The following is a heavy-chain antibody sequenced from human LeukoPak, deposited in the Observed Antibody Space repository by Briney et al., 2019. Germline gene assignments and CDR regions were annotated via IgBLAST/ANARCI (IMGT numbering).Heavy chain of an antibody. CDR3: VRIAVAGTGDY. Sequence: PGGSLRLSCAASGSTFSSYAMHWVRQAPGKGLEYVSAISSNGGSTYYANSVKGRFTISRDNSKNTLYLQMGSLIAEDMAVYYCVRIAVAGTGDYWGQGTLVTVSS. CDR2: ISSNGGST. D-gene: IGHD6-19*01. CDR1: GSTFSSYA. V-gene: IGHV3-64*01. J-gene: IGHJ4*02.